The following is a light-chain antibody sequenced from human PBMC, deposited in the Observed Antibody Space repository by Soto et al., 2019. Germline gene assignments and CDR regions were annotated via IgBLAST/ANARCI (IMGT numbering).Light chain of an antibody. V-gene: IGKV3D-20*01. CDR1: QSVSSNY. CDR3: QLYGGAPPP. CDR2: DAS. Sequence: EIGLTQSPATLSVSPGERATLSCGASQSVSSNYIAWYQQKPGLAPRLLIYDASSRVTGIPDRFSSSGSGTDFTVTISRLEPEDFVVYYCQLYGGAPPPFGGGTKVEMK. J-gene: IGKJ4*02.